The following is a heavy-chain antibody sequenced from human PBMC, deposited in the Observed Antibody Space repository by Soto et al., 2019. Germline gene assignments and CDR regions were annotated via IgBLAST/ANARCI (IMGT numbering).Heavy chain of an antibody. Sequence: ASVKVSCKASGGTFSSYAISWVRQAPGQGLEWMGGIIPIFGTANYAQKFQGRVTITADESTSTAYMELSSLRSEDTAVYYCARVYDDFWSGYWSPQYYYYYGMDVWGQGTTVTVSS. J-gene: IGHJ6*02. V-gene: IGHV1-69*13. D-gene: IGHD3-3*01. CDR3: ARVYDDFWSGYWSPQYYYYYGMDV. CDR2: IIPIFGTA. CDR1: GGTFSSYA.